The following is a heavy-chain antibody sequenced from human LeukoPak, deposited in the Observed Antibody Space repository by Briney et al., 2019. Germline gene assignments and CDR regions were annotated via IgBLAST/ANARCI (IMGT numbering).Heavy chain of an antibody. D-gene: IGHD5-24*01. Sequence: GGSLRLSCAASGFTFSSYAMSWVRQPPGKGLEWVSAISGSGGSTYYADSVKGRFTISRDNSKNILYLQMNSLRAEDTAVYYCAKDHFSVEMATILPIDYWGQGTLVTVSS. V-gene: IGHV3-23*01. CDR1: GFTFSSYA. J-gene: IGHJ4*02. CDR3: AKDHFSVEMATILPIDY. CDR2: ISGSGGST.